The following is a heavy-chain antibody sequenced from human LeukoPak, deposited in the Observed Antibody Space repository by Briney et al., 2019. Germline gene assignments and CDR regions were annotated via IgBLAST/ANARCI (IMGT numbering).Heavy chain of an antibody. CDR3: ATRLSYSGSYRPSWFDP. J-gene: IGHJ5*02. D-gene: IGHD1-26*01. Sequence: ASVKDSCVVSGYTPTELSMCWVRQAPGKGLEWMGGFDPEDGETIYAQKFQGRVTMTEDTSTDTAYMELSSLRSEDTAVYYCATRLSYSGSYRPSWFDPWGQGTLVTVSS. V-gene: IGHV1-24*01. CDR1: GYTPTELS. CDR2: FDPEDGET.